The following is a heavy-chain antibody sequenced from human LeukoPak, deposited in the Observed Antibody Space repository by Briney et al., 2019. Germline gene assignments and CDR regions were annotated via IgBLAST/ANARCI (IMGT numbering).Heavy chain of an antibody. Sequence: PGGSLRLSCAASGFTFSSYAMHWVRQAPGKGLEYVSAISSNGGSTYYAGSVKGRFTISRDKSKNTLYLQMGSLRAEDMAVYYRARSAVYGSSCFDYWGQGTLVTVSS. V-gene: IGHV3-64*02. J-gene: IGHJ4*02. CDR2: ISSNGGST. D-gene: IGHD3-10*01. CDR3: ARSAVYGSSCFDY. CDR1: GFTFSSYA.